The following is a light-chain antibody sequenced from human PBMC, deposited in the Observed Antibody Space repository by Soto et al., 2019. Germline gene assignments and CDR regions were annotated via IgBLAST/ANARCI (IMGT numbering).Light chain of an antibody. CDR1: QGIRND. CDR2: AAS. Sequence: IQMTQSPSSLSASVGDRVTITCRASQGIRNDLDWFQQKPGKAPKLLIYAASNLQSGVPSRFSGSGSGTDFTLTISSLQPEDFATYYCQQSYSTPITFGQGTRLEIK. V-gene: IGKV1-39*01. J-gene: IGKJ5*01. CDR3: QQSYSTPIT.